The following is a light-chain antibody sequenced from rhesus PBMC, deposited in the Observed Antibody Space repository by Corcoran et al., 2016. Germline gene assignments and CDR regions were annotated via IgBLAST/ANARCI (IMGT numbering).Light chain of an antibody. V-gene: IGKV1-59*02. CDR2: AAS. CDR1: QSIGSS. Sequence: AIQMTQSPSSLSASVGDTATITCRASQSIGSSLAWYQQKPGKVPKLLIYAASTLQSEVPSRFSGSGSGTDFTLTISSLPPKDFATYYCQQYNRAPFTFGPGTKLDIK. J-gene: IGKJ3*01. CDR3: QQYNRAPFT.